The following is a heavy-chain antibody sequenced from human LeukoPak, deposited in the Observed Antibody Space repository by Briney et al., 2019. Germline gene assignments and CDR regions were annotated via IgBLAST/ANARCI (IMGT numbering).Heavy chain of an antibody. Sequence: PSETLSLTCTVSGVSISSSNSYWGWIRQPPGKGLEWIGSIYYSGNTYYNASLKSQVSISIDTSKNQFSLKLSSVTAADTAVYYCARHVDVAAAGTAMDYWGQGTLVTVSS. V-gene: IGHV4-39*01. D-gene: IGHD6-13*01. CDR1: GVSISSSNSY. J-gene: IGHJ4*02. CDR2: IYYSGNT. CDR3: ARHVDVAAAGTAMDY.